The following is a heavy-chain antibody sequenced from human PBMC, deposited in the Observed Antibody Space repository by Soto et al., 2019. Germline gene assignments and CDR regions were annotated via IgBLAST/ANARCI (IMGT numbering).Heavy chain of an antibody. CDR1: GFSFRSYG. CDR3: ARDPYGDGGVDY. V-gene: IGHV3-33*01. CDR2: IWYDGSNE. J-gene: IGHJ4*02. Sequence: LRLSFAASGFSFRSYGFHWVRQAPGKGLEWVALIWYDGSNEYYADSVKGRFTISRDNSKNTLSLQMISLRAEDTAVYYCARDPYGDGGVDYWGQGTLVTVS. D-gene: IGHD4-17*01.